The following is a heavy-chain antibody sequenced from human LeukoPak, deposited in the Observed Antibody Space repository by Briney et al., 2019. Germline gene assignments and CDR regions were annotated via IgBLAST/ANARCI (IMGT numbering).Heavy chain of an antibody. J-gene: IGHJ4*02. Sequence: GRSLRLSCVASGFTFTDYYMSWIRQAPGKGLEWVAYISSSGNSIYYADSVKGRFTSSRDNAKKSLYLQMNSLGAEDTAVYFCVREKDSTWAFDYWGQGTLVTVSS. CDR2: ISSSGNSI. D-gene: IGHD6-13*01. CDR3: VREKDSTWAFDY. V-gene: IGHV3-11*01. CDR1: GFTFTDYY.